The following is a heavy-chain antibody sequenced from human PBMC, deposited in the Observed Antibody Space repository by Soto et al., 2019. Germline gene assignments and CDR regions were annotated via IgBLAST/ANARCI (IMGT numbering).Heavy chain of an antibody. CDR1: GGPIRSYY. CDR3: ARGSRDYYDKGNWFDP. CDR2: IYYTGST. Sequence: SETLSLTCTVSGGPIRSYYWSWIRQPPGKGLEWIGYIYYTGSTNYNPSLKSRVTISVDTSKNQFSLKLSSVTAADTAVYYCARGSRDYYDKGNWFDPWGQGTLVTVSS. J-gene: IGHJ5*02. V-gene: IGHV4-59*01. D-gene: IGHD3-22*01.